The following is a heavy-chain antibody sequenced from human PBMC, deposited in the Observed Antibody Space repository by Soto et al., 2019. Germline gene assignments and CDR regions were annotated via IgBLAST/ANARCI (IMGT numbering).Heavy chain of an antibody. CDR3: VNLVVSGVDYYDSSGQDDY. Sequence: LSCSASGFTFSSYAMHWVRQAPGKGLEYVSAISSNGGSTYYVDSVKGRFTISRDNSKNTLYLQMSSLRAEDTAVYYCVNLVVSGVDYYDSSGQDDYWGQGTLVTVSS. CDR2: ISSNGGST. J-gene: IGHJ4*02. V-gene: IGHV3-64D*06. CDR1: GFTFSSYA. D-gene: IGHD3-22*01.